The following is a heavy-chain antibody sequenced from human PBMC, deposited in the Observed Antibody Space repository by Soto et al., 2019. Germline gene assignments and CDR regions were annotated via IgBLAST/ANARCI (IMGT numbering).Heavy chain of an antibody. CDR1: GFTFTNYW. Sequence: EVQLVESGGGLVQPGGSLRLSCAASGFTFTNYWMSWVRQAPGKGLEWVANIKLDGSEKYYLDSVKGRFTVSRDNAKNSLYLQMNSLRAEDTAIYYCASTIFGVMYRPYYFDYWGQGTLVTVSS. V-gene: IGHV3-7*01. CDR3: ASTIFGVMYRPYYFDY. J-gene: IGHJ4*02. D-gene: IGHD3-3*01. CDR2: IKLDGSEK.